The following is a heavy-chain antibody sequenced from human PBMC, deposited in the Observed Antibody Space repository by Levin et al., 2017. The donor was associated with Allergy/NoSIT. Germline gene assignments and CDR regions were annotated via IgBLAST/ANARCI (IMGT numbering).Heavy chain of an antibody. CDR1: GFSLSDYW. Sequence: GESLKISCVASGFSLSDYWMTWVRLAPGKGLEWVANMNKDGSEKYYVDSLKGRFTISRDNSKNSLFLQMNSLRVEDTGVYFCARDGWWEVPSRPFLDSWGQGTLVTVSS. CDR3: ARDGWWEVPSRPFLDS. J-gene: IGHJ4*02. D-gene: IGHD2-15*01. CDR2: MNKDGSEK. V-gene: IGHV3-7*01.